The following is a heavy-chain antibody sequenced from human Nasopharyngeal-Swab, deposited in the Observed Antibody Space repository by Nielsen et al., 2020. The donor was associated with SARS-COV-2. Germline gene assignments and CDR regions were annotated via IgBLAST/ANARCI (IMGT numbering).Heavy chain of an antibody. J-gene: IGHJ6*02. Sequence: PGKGLEWIGSIYYSGSTYYNPSLKSRVTISVDTSKNQFSLKLSSVTAADTAVYYCARDRYNSSPLVPNYYYYYGMDVWGQGTTVTVSS. CDR3: ARDRYNSSPLVPNYYYYYGMDV. CDR2: IYYSGST. V-gene: IGHV4-39*07. D-gene: IGHD6-13*01.